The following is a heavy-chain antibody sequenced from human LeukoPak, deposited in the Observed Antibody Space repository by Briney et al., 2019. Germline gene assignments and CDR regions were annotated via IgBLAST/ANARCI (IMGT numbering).Heavy chain of an antibody. CDR1: GFTFSSYA. Sequence: GASLRLSCAASGFTFSSYAMSWVRQAPGKGLEWASTITGSGATTYYADSVKGRFTISRDNSKNTLYLQMNSLRAEDTAVYYCAQAYDILTGYDYWGQGTLVTVSS. D-gene: IGHD3-9*01. CDR3: AQAYDILTGYDY. CDR2: ITGSGATT. V-gene: IGHV3-23*01. J-gene: IGHJ4*02.